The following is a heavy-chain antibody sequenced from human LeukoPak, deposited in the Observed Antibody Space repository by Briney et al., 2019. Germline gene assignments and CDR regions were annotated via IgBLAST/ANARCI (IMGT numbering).Heavy chain of an antibody. Sequence: SETLSLTCAVYSGSFSDYCWSWIRQPPGRGLEWIGEIYSSGSANYNPSLKSRATISVDKSKNQFSLKLSSVTAAGTAVYYCARAPLGIDAFDIWGQGTMVTVSS. CDR2: IYSSGSA. D-gene: IGHD7-27*01. CDR1: SGSFSDYC. V-gene: IGHV4-34*01. J-gene: IGHJ3*02. CDR3: ARAPLGIDAFDI.